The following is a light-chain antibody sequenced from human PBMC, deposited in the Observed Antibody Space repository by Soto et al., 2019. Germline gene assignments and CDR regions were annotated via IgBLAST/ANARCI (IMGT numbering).Light chain of an antibody. J-gene: IGKJ1*01. CDR3: QQFIDGWT. V-gene: IGKV1-5*01. CDR1: QSINNR. CDR2: DAS. Sequence: IQMTQSPSTLSVSIGDRVTITCRASQSINNRLAWYQQMPGKAPNLLIYDASSLESGVPSRFRGSGPETEFTLTISGLQPDDFATYYCQQFIDGWTFGQGTKVDIK.